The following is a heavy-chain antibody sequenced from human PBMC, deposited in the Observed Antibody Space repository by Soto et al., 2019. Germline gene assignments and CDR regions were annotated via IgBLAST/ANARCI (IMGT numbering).Heavy chain of an antibody. V-gene: IGHV3-30*18. CDR1: GFTFSSYG. Sequence: GGSLRLSCAASGFTFSSYGMHWVRQAPGKGLEWVAVISYDGSNKYYADSVKGRFTISRDNSKNTLYLQMNSLRAEDTAVYYCANLELPPAWNYGMDVWGQGTTVTVSS. CDR3: ANLELPPAWNYGMDV. J-gene: IGHJ6*02. D-gene: IGHD1-7*01. CDR2: ISYDGSNK.